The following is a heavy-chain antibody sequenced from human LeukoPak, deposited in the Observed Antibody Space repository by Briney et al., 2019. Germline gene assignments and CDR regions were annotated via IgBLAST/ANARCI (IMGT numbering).Heavy chain of an antibody. CDR1: GFTFGDYA. CDR3: NRGSDGTMIVVDRFDY. J-gene: IGHJ4*02. V-gene: IGHV3-49*03. D-gene: IGHD3-22*01. Sequence: GGSLRLSCTASGFTFGDYAMSWFPQAPGKGLEWVGFISSKAYGGTTEYAASVNSRFTISRDDSENIAYLQMNSLKTEDTDVYYCNRGSDGTMIVVDRFDYWGQGTLVTVSS. CDR2: ISSKAYGGTT.